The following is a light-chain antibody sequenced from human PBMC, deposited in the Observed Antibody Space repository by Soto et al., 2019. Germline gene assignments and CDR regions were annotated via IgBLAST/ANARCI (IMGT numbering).Light chain of an antibody. Sequence: EIVLTQSPATLSLSPGERATLSCRASQSVSSFSAWYQQKPGQAPRLLIYDASNRATGIPARFSGSGSGTDFTLTISSLEPEDFAVYYCQQRSIWPLTFGGGTKVEIK. CDR2: DAS. V-gene: IGKV3-11*01. J-gene: IGKJ4*01. CDR1: QSVSSF. CDR3: QQRSIWPLT.